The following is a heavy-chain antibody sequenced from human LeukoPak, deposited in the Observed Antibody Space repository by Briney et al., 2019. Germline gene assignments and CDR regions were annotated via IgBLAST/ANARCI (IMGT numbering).Heavy chain of an antibody. V-gene: IGHV4-59*08. Sequence: SETLSLTCTVSGSSINNNFWTWLRQPPGKGLEWIGHIYSTGSANYNPSLKSRVLISRDTSKNQISLKLTSVTAADTAVYFCARHRDYYDTWGHGTLVTVSS. CDR2: IYSTGSA. D-gene: IGHD3-22*01. CDR3: ARHRDYYDT. J-gene: IGHJ4*01. CDR1: GSSINNNF.